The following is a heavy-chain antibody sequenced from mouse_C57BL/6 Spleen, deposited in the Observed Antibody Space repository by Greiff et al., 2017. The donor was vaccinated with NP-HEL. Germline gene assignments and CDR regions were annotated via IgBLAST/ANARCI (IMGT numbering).Heavy chain of an antibody. V-gene: IGHV1-59*01. Sequence: QVQLQQPGAELVRPGTSVKLSCKASGYTFTSYWMHWVKQRPGQGLEWIGVIDPSDSYTNYNQKFKGKATLTVDTSSSTAYMQLSSLTSEDSAVYYCAREGRYYAMDYWGQGTSVTVSS. CDR1: GYTFTSYW. CDR2: IDPSDSYT. CDR3: AREGRYYAMDY. J-gene: IGHJ4*01.